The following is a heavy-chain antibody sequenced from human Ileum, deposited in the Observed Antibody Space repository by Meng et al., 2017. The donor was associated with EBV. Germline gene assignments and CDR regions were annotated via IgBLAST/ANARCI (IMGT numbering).Heavy chain of an antibody. CDR2: MSDSGIT. J-gene: IGHJ4*02. CDR3: AKNGEKYFEY. Sequence: QVQLQVSGRGLVNPSGSLSLTCAVSGGSISVINWWSWVRQSPEKGLEWIGEMSDSGITHYNPSLKSRVTISADKSNNQFSLKLTSVTSADTAVYFCAKNGEKYFEYWGQGTLVTVSS. V-gene: IGHV4-4*02. CDR1: GGSISVINW.